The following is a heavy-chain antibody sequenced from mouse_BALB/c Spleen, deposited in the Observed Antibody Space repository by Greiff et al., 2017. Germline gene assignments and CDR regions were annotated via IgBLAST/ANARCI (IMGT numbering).Heavy chain of an antibody. Sequence: EVQLVESGGGLVQPGGSLRLSCATSGFTFTDYYMSWVRQPPGKALEWLGFIRNKANGYTTEYSASVKGRFTISRDNSQSILYLQMNTLRAEDSATYCCARDRTMITTGFAYWGQGTLVTVSA. V-gene: IGHV7-3*02. J-gene: IGHJ3*01. CDR3: ARDRTMITTGFAY. CDR1: GFTFTDYY. D-gene: IGHD2-4*01. CDR2: IRNKANGYTT.